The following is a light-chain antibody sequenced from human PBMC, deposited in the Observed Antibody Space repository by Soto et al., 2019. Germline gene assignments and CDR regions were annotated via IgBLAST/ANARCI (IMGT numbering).Light chain of an antibody. CDR3: QQFNTKPLT. Sequence: IQLTQSPSTLSASVGDRVTITCRASQVIGTALAWYHQRPGNSPDLLVYDASTLQSGVPSRFSGSGSETDFSLTISGLQPEDFGHYYCQQFNTKPLTFSGGTRVEIK. J-gene: IGKJ4*01. CDR1: QVIGTA. CDR2: DAS. V-gene: IGKV1-13*02.